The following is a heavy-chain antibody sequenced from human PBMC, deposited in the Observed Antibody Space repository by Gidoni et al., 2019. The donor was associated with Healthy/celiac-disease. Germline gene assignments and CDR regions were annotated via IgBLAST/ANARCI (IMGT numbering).Heavy chain of an antibody. D-gene: IGHD1-26*01. Sequence: QVQLVESGGGVVQPGRSLRLSCAAPGFTFSSYAMHWVRQAPGKGLEWVAVISYDGSNKYYADSVKGRFTISRDNSKNTLYLQMNSLRAEDTAVYYCARSGSYFVFDYWGQGTLVTVSS. CDR3: ARSGSYFVFDY. CDR1: GFTFSSYA. J-gene: IGHJ4*02. V-gene: IGHV3-30*01. CDR2: ISYDGSNK.